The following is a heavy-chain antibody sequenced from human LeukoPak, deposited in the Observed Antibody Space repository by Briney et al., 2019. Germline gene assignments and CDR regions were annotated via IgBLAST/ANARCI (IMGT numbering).Heavy chain of an antibody. CDR3: ASASYCSSTSCYLDFQH. CDR1: GGTFSSYA. CDR2: IIPIFGTA. D-gene: IGHD2-2*01. J-gene: IGHJ1*01. Sequence: SVKVSCKASGGTFSSYAIIWVRQAPGQGLEWMGGIIPIFGTANYAQKFQGRVTITTDESTSTAYMELSSLRSEDTAVYYCASASYCSSTSCYLDFQHWGQGTLVTVSS. V-gene: IGHV1-69*05.